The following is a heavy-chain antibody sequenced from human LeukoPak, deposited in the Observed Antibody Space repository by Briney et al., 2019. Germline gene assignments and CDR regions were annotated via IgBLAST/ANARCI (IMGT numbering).Heavy chain of an antibody. CDR2: ITTSSTYI. Sequence: GGSLRLSCAASGFSFSTYNMNWVRQAPGKGLEWVSSITTSSTYIYYADSVKGRFTISRDNAKNSLYLQMNSLRAEDTAVYCCARDGSYYYMDVWGKGTTVTVSS. V-gene: IGHV3-21*01. CDR1: GFSFSTYN. CDR3: ARDGSYYYMDV. J-gene: IGHJ6*03.